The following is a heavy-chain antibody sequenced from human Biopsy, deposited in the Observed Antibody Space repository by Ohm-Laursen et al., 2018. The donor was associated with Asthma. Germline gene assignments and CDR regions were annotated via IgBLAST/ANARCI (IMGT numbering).Heavy chain of an antibody. J-gene: IGHJ6*02. Sequence: TLSLTCTVSGGSISSGGYYWSWIRQHPGKGLEWIGYIYYSGSTYYNPSLKSRVTISVDTSKNQFSLKLSSVTAADTAVYYSARDGSSVAGTPYGMDVWGQGTTVTVSS. CDR3: ARDGSSVAGTPYGMDV. CDR1: GGSISSGGYY. V-gene: IGHV4-31*03. D-gene: IGHD6-19*01. CDR2: IYYSGST.